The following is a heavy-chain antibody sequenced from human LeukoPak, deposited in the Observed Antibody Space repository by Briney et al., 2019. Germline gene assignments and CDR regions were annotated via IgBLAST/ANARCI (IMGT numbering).Heavy chain of an antibody. CDR3: ASLYDSTGFCFDY. CDR1: GFRFSDYY. J-gene: IGHJ4*02. CDR2: ISGSGDAM. Sequence: GGSLRLSCVVSGFRFSDYYVSCMRETPGEGRELVSYISGSGDAMYCTDCVKRRFTISRDNAKNSLYLQLDNLSAEDTAFYYCASLYDSTGFCFDYWGQGALVPVS. D-gene: IGHD3-22*01. V-gene: IGHV3-11*01.